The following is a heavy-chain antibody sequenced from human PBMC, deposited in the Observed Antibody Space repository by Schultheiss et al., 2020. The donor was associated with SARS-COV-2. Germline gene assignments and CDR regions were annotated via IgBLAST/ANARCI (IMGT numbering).Heavy chain of an antibody. CDR2: INHSGST. V-gene: IGHV4-34*01. Sequence: SETLSLTCTVSGGSISSYYWGWIRQPPGKGLEWIGEINHSGSTNYNPSLKSRVTISVDTSKNQFSLKLSSVTAADTAVYYCASLGYSSSLQGAFDIWGQGTMVTVSS. J-gene: IGHJ3*02. D-gene: IGHD6-13*01. CDR1: GGSISSYY. CDR3: ASLGYSSSLQGAFDI.